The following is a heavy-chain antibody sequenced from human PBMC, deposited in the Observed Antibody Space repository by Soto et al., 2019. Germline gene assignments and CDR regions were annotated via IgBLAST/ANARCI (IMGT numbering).Heavy chain of an antibody. D-gene: IGHD3-10*01. CDR3: ARVVSAYGVRGHLNY. CDR2: ISYDGSNK. V-gene: IGHV3-30-3*01. CDR1: GFTFSSYA. Sequence: GGSLRLSCAASGFTFSSYAMHWVRQAPGKGLEWVAVISYDGSNKYYADSVKGRFTISRDNSKNTLYLQMNSLRAEDTAVYYCARVVSAYGVRGHLNYWGQGTLVTVSS. J-gene: IGHJ4*02.